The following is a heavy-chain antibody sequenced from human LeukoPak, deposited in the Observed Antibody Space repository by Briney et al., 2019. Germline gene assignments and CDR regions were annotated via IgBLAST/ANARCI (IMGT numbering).Heavy chain of an antibody. Sequence: GESLKISCKGSGYSFTSYWIGWVRQMPGKGLEWMGIIYPGDSDTRYSPSFQGQVTISADKSISTAYPQWSSLKASDTAMYYCARHEPPYCNGGNCYGGAFDIWGQGTVVTVSS. CDR1: GYSFTSYW. V-gene: IGHV5-51*01. D-gene: IGHD2-15*01. J-gene: IGHJ3*02. CDR2: IYPGDSDT. CDR3: ARHEPPYCNGGNCYGGAFDI.